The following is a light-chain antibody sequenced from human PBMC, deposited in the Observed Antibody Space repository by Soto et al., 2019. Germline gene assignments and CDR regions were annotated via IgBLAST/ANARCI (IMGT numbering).Light chain of an antibody. CDR1: QSVSSTY. CDR3: QQYNNWPQFT. J-gene: IGKJ3*01. CDR2: GAS. Sequence: EIVLTQSPGTLSLSPGERATLSCRASQSVSSTYIAWYQQNPGRAPRLLIYGASSRATGIPDRFSGSGSGTDFTLTISRLEPEDFAVYYCQQYNNWPQFTFGPGTKVDIK. V-gene: IGKV3-20*01.